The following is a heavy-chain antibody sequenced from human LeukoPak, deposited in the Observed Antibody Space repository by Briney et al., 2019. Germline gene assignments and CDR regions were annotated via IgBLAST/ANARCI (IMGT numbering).Heavy chain of an antibody. V-gene: IGHV3-64*02. Sequence: PGGSLRLSCAASGFTFSDYTIHRFRQAPGKRLQSVSAITSNGAYTHYADSVKGRFTISRDNSRNAVFLQMGGLRIEDMAVYYCARVKMGATVSDYYYYYMDVWGKGTTVTVSS. CDR3: ARVKMGATVSDYYYYYMDV. J-gene: IGHJ6*03. CDR2: ITSNGAYT. CDR1: GFTFSDYT. D-gene: IGHD1-26*01.